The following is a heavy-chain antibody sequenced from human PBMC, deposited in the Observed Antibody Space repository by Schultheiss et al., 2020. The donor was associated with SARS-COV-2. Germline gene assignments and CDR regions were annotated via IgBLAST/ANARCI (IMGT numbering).Heavy chain of an antibody. CDR1: GFTFSSYA. CDR3: AKFIYDNDAFDI. V-gene: IGHV3-23*01. Sequence: GGSLRLSCAASGFTFSSYAMNWVRQAPGKGLEWVSAISGSGGRTYYADSVKGRFTISRDNSKNTLYLQMNSLRAEDTAVYYCAKFIYDNDAFDIWGQGTMVTVSS. CDR2: ISGSGGRT. J-gene: IGHJ3*02. D-gene: IGHD3-22*01.